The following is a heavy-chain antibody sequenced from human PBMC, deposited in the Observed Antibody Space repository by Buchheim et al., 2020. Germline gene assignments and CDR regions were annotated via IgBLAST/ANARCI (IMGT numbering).Heavy chain of an antibody. D-gene: IGHD4-23*01. V-gene: IGHV3-74*01. J-gene: IGHJ3*02. CDR1: GFTFSSYW. CDR3: ASSFDTTVVNWGYGFDI. Sequence: EVQLVESGGGLVQPGGSLRLSCAASGFTFSSYWMHWVRQAPGKGLVWVSRINSDGSSTNYADSVKGRFTISRDNAKNTLYLQMNSLRAEDTAVYYCASSFDTTVVNWGYGFDIWGQGT. CDR2: INSDGSST.